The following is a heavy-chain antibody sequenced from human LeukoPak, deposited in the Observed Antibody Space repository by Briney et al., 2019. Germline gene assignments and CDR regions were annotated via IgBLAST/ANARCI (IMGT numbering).Heavy chain of an antibody. V-gene: IGHV4-34*01. CDR2: INHSGST. CDR3: ARHPTGIAAAGMGGFDP. CDR1: GGSFSGYY. J-gene: IGHJ5*02. Sequence: PSETLSLTCAVYGGSFSGYYWSWIRQPPGKGLEWIGEINHSGSTNYNPSLKSRVTISVDTSKNQFSLKLGSVTAADTAVYYCARHPTGIAAAGMGGFDPWGQGTLVTVSS. D-gene: IGHD6-13*01.